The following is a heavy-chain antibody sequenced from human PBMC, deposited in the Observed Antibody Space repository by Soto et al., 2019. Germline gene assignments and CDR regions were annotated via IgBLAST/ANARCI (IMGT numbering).Heavy chain of an antibody. CDR2: IYDSGST. V-gene: IGHV4-59*01. D-gene: IGHD3-9*01. J-gene: IGHJ3*02. Sequence: SETLSLTCTVSGASFSHFYWSWIRQVPGKGLEWLGYIYDSGSTNYNPSVKSRVTMSVDTSKTQFSLDLGSVTAADTAVYFCAAFYYAILTGHFAFDIRGHRTTVTVSS. CDR1: GASFSHFY. CDR3: AAFYYAILTGHFAFDI.